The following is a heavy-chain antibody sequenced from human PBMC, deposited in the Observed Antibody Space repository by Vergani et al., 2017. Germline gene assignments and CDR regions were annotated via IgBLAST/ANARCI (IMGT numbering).Heavy chain of an antibody. D-gene: IGHD6-19*01. V-gene: IGHV3-7*01. J-gene: IGHJ4*02. CDR3: ATSQTRSSGGGY. Sequence: EVLLVESGGGLVQPGGSLRLSCAASGFTFSAYWMNWVRQAPGKGLEWVANIKQDGSEKYYVDSVKGRFTISRDNAKNSLYLQMNSLRAEDTAVYYCATSQTRSSGGGYWGQGTLVTISS. CDR1: GFTFSAYW. CDR2: IKQDGSEK.